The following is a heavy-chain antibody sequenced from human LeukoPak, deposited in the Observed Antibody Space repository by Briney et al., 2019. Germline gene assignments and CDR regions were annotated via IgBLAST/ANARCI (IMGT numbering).Heavy chain of an antibody. Sequence: GVSLRLSCAGSGDSFIRHSMMWARHAPGKGLEWISSIGYGGSPIYYADSVKGRFGIYRDDATTSLYLHMNSLRAEDTAFYYCAREYDSSARFDSWGQGILVTVSS. CDR2: IGYGGSPI. J-gene: IGHJ4*02. CDR1: GDSFIRHS. V-gene: IGHV3-48*01. CDR3: AREYDSSARFDS. D-gene: IGHD4-11*01.